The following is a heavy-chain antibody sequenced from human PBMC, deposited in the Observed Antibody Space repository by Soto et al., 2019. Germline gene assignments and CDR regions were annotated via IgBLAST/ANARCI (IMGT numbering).Heavy chain of an antibody. J-gene: IGHJ4*02. CDR2: IKQDGSEK. V-gene: IGHV3-7*01. CDR3: ARDRHYYDSSGYYYGY. CDR1: GFTFSSYW. Sequence: GVLRLSCAASGFTFSSYWMSWVRQAPGKGLEWVANIKQDGSEKYYVDSVKGRFTISRDNAKNSLYLQMNSLRAEDTAVYYCARDRHYYDSSGYYYGYWGKGTLVTV. D-gene: IGHD3-22*01.